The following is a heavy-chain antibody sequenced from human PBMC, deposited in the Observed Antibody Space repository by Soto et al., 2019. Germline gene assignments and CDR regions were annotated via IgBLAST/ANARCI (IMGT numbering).Heavy chain of an antibody. CDR1: GFTFSSYA. CDR2: ISYDGSNK. Sequence: GGSLRLSCAASGFTFSSYAMHWVRQAPGKGLEWVAVISYDGSNKYYADSVKGRVTISRDNSKNTLYLQMNSLRAEDTAVYYCARDQVGTYYYYYYGMDVWGQGTTVTVSS. V-gene: IGHV3-30-3*01. CDR3: ARDQVGTYYYYYYGMDV. D-gene: IGHD2-21*02. J-gene: IGHJ6*02.